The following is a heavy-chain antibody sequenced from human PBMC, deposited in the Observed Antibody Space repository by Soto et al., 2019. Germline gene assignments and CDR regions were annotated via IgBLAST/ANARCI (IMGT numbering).Heavy chain of an antibody. CDR3: ARDSPYSSSSLLKHNWFDP. CDR1: GYTFTSYG. V-gene: IGHV1-18*01. CDR2: ISAYNGNT. D-gene: IGHD6-6*01. Sequence: QVQLVQSGAEVKKPGASVKVSCKASGYTFTSYGISWVRQAPGQGLEWMGWISAYNGNTNYAQKLQGRVTMTTDTSTSTAYMELRSLRSDDTAVYYCARDSPYSSSSLLKHNWFDPWVQGTLVTVSS. J-gene: IGHJ5*02.